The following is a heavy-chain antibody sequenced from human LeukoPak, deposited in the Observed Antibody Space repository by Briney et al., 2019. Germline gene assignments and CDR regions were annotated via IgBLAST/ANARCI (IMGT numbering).Heavy chain of an antibody. CDR1: GFTFSSYW. CDR3: AREKSGLRFLEWLSPPGYYYYGMDV. Sequence: GGSLRLSCAASGFTFSSYWMHWVRQAPGKGLVWVSRINSDGSSTSYADSVKGRFTISRDNAKNTLYLQMNSLRAEDTAVYYCAREKSGLRFLEWLSPPGYYYYGMDVWGQGTTVTVSS. J-gene: IGHJ6*02. V-gene: IGHV3-74*01. CDR2: INSDGSST. D-gene: IGHD3-3*01.